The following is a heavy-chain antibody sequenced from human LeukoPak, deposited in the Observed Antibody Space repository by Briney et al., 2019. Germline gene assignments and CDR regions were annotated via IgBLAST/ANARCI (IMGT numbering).Heavy chain of an antibody. Sequence: GESLKVSCKGSGNTFNNHWIGWVRQMPGKGLEWVGIIYPGDSDSRYSPSFQGQVTMSADKSITTAYLQWSSLKASDSAMYYCARIGSGRTRLYFDYWGQGTLVIVSS. D-gene: IGHD3-10*01. CDR3: ARIGSGRTRLYFDY. CDR1: GNTFNNHW. V-gene: IGHV5-51*01. J-gene: IGHJ4*02. CDR2: IYPGDSDS.